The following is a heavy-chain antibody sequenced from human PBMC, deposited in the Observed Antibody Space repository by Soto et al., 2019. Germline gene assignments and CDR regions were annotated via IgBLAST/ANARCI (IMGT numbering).Heavy chain of an antibody. V-gene: IGHV1-8*01. D-gene: IGHD2-2*01. J-gene: IGHJ6*02. CDR2: MNPNSGNT. CDR1: GYTFTSYD. Sequence: ASVKVSCKASGYTFTSYDINWVRQATGQGLEWMGWMNPNSGNTGYAQKFQGRVTMTRNTSISTAYMELSSLRSEDTAVYYCARGRAEYQLLSCYYYGMDVWGQGTTVTVSS. CDR3: ARGRAEYQLLSCYYYGMDV.